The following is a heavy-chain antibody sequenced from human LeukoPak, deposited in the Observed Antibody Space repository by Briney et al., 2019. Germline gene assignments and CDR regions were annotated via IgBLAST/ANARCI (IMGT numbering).Heavy chain of an antibody. Sequence: PSETLSLTCAVSGYSISSGYYWGWIRQPPGKGREWIGDIYYRGSTYYNPSLKSRVSISIDTSNNQFSLTLNSVTAADTALYFCARRRYYDSTGYLDWGQGTLVTVSS. J-gene: IGHJ1*01. D-gene: IGHD3-22*01. CDR3: ARRRYYDSTGYLD. V-gene: IGHV4-38-2*01. CDR2: IYYRGST. CDR1: GYSISSGYY.